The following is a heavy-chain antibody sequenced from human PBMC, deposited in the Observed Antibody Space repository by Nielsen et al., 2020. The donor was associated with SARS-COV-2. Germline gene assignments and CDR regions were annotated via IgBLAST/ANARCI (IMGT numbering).Heavy chain of an antibody. V-gene: IGHV4-59*12. CDR2: IHSIGST. CDR3: ATGYYYYGMDV. D-gene: IGHD2-8*02. J-gene: IGHJ6*02. Sequence: SETLSLTCTVSGASIRSYYWSWLRQPPGKGLEWIGYIHSIGSTNYNPSLKSRVTISADTSKNQFSLRLTSVSAADAAVYYCATGYYYYGMDVWGQGTTVTVSS. CDR1: GASIRSYY.